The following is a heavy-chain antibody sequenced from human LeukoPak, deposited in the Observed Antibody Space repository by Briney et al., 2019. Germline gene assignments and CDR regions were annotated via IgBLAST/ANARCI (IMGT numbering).Heavy chain of an antibody. CDR1: GGSFSGYY. V-gene: IGHV4-34*01. CDR3: AREGGIITGTAGGY. J-gene: IGHJ4*02. D-gene: IGHD1-20*01. Sequence: SETLSLTCAVYGGSFSGYYWNWIRQPPGKGLEWIGEINHSGSTNYNSSLKSRVTISVDTSKNQFSLKLSSVTAADTAVYYCAREGGIITGTAGGYWGQGTLVTVSS. CDR2: INHSGST.